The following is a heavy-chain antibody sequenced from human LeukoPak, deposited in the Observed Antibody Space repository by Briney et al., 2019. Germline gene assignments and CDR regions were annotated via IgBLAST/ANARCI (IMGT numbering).Heavy chain of an antibody. D-gene: IGHD5-12*01. CDR3: AKAPGYSGYNGDDY. J-gene: IGHJ4*02. CDR1: GFTFSSYE. Sequence: GGSLRLSCAASGFTFSSYEMNWVRQAPGKGLEWVSYISSSGSTIYYADSVQGRFTISRDNAKNSLYLQMNSLRAEDTAIYYCAKAPGYSGYNGDDYWGQGTLVTVSS. V-gene: IGHV3-48*03. CDR2: ISSSGSTI.